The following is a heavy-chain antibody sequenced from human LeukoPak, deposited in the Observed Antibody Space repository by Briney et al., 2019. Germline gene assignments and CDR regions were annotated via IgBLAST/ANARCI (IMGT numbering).Heavy chain of an antibody. V-gene: IGHV1-69*01. CDR2: IIPIFGTA. CDR1: GGTFSSYA. Sequence: SVKVSCKASGGTFSSYAISWVRQAPGQGLEWMGGIIPIFGTANYGQKFQGRVTITADESTSTAYMELSSLRSEDTAVYYCARAPSGEVAANDYWGQGTLVTVSS. CDR3: ARAPSGEVAANDY. D-gene: IGHD2-15*01. J-gene: IGHJ4*02.